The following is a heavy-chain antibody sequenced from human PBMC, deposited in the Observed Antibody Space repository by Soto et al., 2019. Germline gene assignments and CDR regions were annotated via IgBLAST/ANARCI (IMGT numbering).Heavy chain of an antibody. CDR3: ARVDSSGYFGGYYYGMDV. Sequence: PSETLSLTCTVSGGSISSGGYYWSWIRQHPGKGLEWIGYIYYSGSTYYNPSLKSRVTISVDTSKNQFSLKLSSVTAADTAVYYCARVDSSGYFGGYYYGMDVWGQGTTVTVSS. J-gene: IGHJ6*02. CDR1: GGSISSGGYY. V-gene: IGHV4-31*03. CDR2: IYYSGST. D-gene: IGHD3-22*01.